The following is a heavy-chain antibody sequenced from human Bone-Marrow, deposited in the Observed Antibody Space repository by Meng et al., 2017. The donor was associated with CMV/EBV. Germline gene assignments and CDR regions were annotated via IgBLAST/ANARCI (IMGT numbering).Heavy chain of an antibody. CDR3: ARGDPGWGSNSWFYYYYGMDV. D-gene: IGHD6-13*01. CDR2: MNPNSGNT. J-gene: IGHJ6*02. Sequence: ASVKVSCKASGYTFTSYDINWVRQATGQGLEWMGWMNPNSGNTGYAQKFQGRVTITRNTSISTAYMELSSLRSEDTAVYYCARGDPGWGSNSWFYYYYGMDVWGQGTTVTVSS. V-gene: IGHV1-8*03. CDR1: GYTFTSYD.